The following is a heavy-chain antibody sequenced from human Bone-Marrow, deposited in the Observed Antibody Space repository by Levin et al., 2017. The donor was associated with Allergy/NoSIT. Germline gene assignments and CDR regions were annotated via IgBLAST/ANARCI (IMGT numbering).Heavy chain of an antibody. CDR1: GFTFSSYA. CDR3: AGVSGGWPFDY. J-gene: IGHJ4*02. D-gene: IGHD6-19*01. Sequence: GGSLRLSCAASGFTFSSYAMHWVRQAPGKVLEWVAVISYDGSNKYYADSVKGRFTISRDNSKNTLYLQMNSLRAEDTAVYYCAGVSGGWPFDYWGQGTLVTVSS. V-gene: IGHV3-30-3*01. CDR2: ISYDGSNK.